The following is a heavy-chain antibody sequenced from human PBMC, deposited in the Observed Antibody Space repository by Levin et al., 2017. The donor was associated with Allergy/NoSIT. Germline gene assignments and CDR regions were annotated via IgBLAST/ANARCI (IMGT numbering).Heavy chain of an antibody. CDR2: INHSGST. V-gene: IGHV4-34*01. CDR3: ARGRKLRFLEWLYRFDY. D-gene: IGHD3-3*01. CDR1: SGSFSDYY. J-gene: IGHJ4*02. Sequence: SETLSLTCAIYSGSFSDYYWNWIRQPPGKGLEWIGEINHSGSTNYNPSLKSRVTMSVDTSKNQFSLKLSSVTATDTAVYYCARGRKLRFLEWLYRFDYWGQGTLVTVSS.